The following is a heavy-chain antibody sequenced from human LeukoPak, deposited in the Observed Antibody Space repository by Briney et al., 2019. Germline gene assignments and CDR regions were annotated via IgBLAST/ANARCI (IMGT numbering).Heavy chain of an antibody. D-gene: IGHD5-24*01. V-gene: IGHV4-39*07. Sequence: SETLSLTCTVSGGSIRMSSYYWGWIRQPPGKGLEWIGSIYYSGSTYYNPSLKSRVTISVDTSKNQFSLKLSSVTAADTAVYYCARGRLQLAAFDIWGPGTMVTVSS. J-gene: IGHJ3*02. CDR1: GGSIRMSSYY. CDR2: IYYSGST. CDR3: ARGRLQLAAFDI.